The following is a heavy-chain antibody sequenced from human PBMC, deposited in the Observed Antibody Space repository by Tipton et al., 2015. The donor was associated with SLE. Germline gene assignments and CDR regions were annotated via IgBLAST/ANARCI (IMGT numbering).Heavy chain of an antibody. J-gene: IGHJ3*02. CDR1: GGSFSGYY. V-gene: IGHV4-34*01. CDR2: INHSGST. CDR3: AGAAPGVQGVNDAFDI. Sequence: TLSLTCAVYGGSFSGYYWSWIRQPPGKGLEWIGEINHSGSTNYNPSLKSRVTISVDTSKNQFSPKLSSVTAADTAVYYCAGAAPGVQGVNDAFDIWGQGTMVTVSS. D-gene: IGHD3-10*01.